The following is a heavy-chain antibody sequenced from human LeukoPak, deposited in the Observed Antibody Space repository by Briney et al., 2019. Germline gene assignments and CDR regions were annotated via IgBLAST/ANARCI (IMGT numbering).Heavy chain of an antibody. CDR3: ATELRYFVWFRNTWFDP. CDR1: GGTFSSYA. J-gene: IGHJ5*02. D-gene: IGHD3-9*01. V-gene: IGHV1-69*01. CDR2: IIPIFGTA. Sequence: SVKVSCKASGGTFSSYAISWVRQAPGQGLEWMGGIIPIFGTANYAQKFQGRVTITADESTSTAYMELSSLRSEDTAVYYCATELRYFVWFRNTWFDPWGQGTLVTVSS.